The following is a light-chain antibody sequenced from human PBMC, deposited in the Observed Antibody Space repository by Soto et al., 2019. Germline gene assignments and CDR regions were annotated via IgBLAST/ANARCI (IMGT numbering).Light chain of an antibody. CDR2: DVY. V-gene: IGKV3-20*01. J-gene: IGKJ5*01. CDR3: QHYGSSPT. Sequence: EIVLTQSPATLSLSPGERATLSCRASQSVRYSYLAWYQQKPGQAPSLLIYDVYRRATGVPDRFSASGSATEFTLTINSLEPEDFAVYYCQHYGSSPTFGQGTRLEIK. CDR1: QSVRYSY.